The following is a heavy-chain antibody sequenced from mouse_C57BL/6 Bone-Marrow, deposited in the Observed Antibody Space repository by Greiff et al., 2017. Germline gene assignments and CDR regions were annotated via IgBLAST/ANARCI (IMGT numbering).Heavy chain of an antibody. CDR2: ISSGGSYT. CDR3: ARWCYGRSEFDY. J-gene: IGHJ2*01. CDR1: GFTFSSYG. V-gene: IGHV5-6*01. Sequence: EVNVVESGGDLVKPGGSLKLSCAASGFTFSSYGMYWVRQTPDKRLEWVATISSGGSYTYYPDSVKGRFTISRDNAKNTLYLQMSSLMSEDTAMYYCARWCYGRSEFDYWGQGTTLTVSS. D-gene: IGHD1-1*01.